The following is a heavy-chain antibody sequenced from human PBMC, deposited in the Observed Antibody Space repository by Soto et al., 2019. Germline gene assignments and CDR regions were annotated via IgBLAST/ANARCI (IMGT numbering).Heavy chain of an antibody. J-gene: IGHJ6*03. CDR1: GYTLTELS. CDR2: FDPEDGET. V-gene: IGHV1-24*01. Sequence: ASVKVSCKVSGYTLTELSMHWVRQAPGKGLEWMGGFDPEDGETIYAQKFQGRVTMTEDTSTDTAYMELSSLRSEDTAVYYCATGGLRFLEWLPTYYYYYYMDVWGKGTTVIVSS. D-gene: IGHD3-3*01. CDR3: ATGGLRFLEWLPTYYYYYYMDV.